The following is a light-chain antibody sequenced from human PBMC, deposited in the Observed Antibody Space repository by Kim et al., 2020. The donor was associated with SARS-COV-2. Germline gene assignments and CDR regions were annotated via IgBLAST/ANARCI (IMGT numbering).Light chain of an antibody. CDR3: QHYKNYAPT. CDR1: EGIHHY. V-gene: IGKV1-16*01. J-gene: IGKJ2*01. Sequence: SACRGDRVTITWRASEGIHHYLAWFQQKPGKAPKSLVYAVSTLQSGVPSRFCGSGCGTDYTLTISSLQPEDCATYYCQHYKNYAPTFCQGTELEI. CDR2: AVS.